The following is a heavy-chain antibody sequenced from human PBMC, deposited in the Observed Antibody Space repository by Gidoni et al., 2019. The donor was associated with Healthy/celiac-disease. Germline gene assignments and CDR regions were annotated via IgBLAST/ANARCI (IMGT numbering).Heavy chain of an antibody. D-gene: IGHD3-16*01. Sequence: QGQLVESGGGWVKRGGSLRLSCAATGLTFREYYMVWIRQAPGKGLECVSYISSSSSYTNYADSGKGRFTISRHNAKNSLYRQMNRLRAEDTALYYCARDGGGPRWPFDIWGQGTIVPVSS. CDR1: GLTFREYY. CDR2: ISSSSSYT. V-gene: IGHV3-11*06. J-gene: IGHJ3*02. CDR3: ARDGGGPRWPFDI.